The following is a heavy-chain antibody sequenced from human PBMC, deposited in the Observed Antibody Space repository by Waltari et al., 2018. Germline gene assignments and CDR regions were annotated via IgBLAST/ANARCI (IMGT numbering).Heavy chain of an antibody. CDR3: ARLRRGGYSDFDY. Sequence: QLQLQESGPGLVKPSETLSLTCTVSGGSLSSSSYYWGWIRQPPGKGLEWIGSIYYSGSTYYNPSLKSRVTISVDTSKNQFSLKLSSVTAADTAVYYCARLRRGGYSDFDYWGQGTLVTVSS. D-gene: IGHD6-13*01. CDR2: IYYSGST. CDR1: GGSLSSSSYY. J-gene: IGHJ4*02. V-gene: IGHV4-39*07.